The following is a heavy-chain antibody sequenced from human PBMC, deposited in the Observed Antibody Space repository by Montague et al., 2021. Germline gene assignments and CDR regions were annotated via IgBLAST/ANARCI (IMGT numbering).Heavy chain of an antibody. J-gene: IGHJ4*02. CDR3: APRGIGTLVQ. Sequence: SLRLSCAASGFTVSRIDVSWVRQAPGKGLEWVSLIYSSGSRVYADSVRDGFTISRDDSKNTVNLQMNSLRAEDTAIFYCAPRGIGTLVQWGRGTQVTVSS. CDR2: IYSSGSR. D-gene: IGHD1-26*01. V-gene: IGHV3-66*01. CDR1: GFTVSRID.